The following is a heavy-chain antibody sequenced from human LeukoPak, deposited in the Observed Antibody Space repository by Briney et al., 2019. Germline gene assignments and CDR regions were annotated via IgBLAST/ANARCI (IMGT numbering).Heavy chain of an antibody. CDR3: ARDGDRFQLPPLDNWFDP. CDR2: IYYSGST. CDR1: GGSISSYY. D-gene: IGHD2-2*01. J-gene: IGHJ5*02. V-gene: IGHV4-59*01. Sequence: SETLSLTCTVSGGSISSYYWSWIRQPPGKGLERIGYIYYSGSTNYNPSLKSRVTISVDTSKNQFSLKLSSVTAEDTAVYYCARDGDRFQLPPLDNWFDPWGQGTLVTVSS.